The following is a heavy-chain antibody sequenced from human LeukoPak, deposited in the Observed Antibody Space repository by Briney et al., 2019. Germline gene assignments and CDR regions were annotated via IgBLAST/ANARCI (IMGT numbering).Heavy chain of an antibody. CDR1: GGSISSYY. CDR2: IYYSGST. Sequence: KTSETLSLTCTVSGGSISSYYWSWIRQPPGKGLEWIGYIYYSGSTNYNPSLKSRVTISVDTSKNQFSLKLSSVTAADTAVYYCAQDLAAAVFGGQGTLVTVSS. D-gene: IGHD6-13*01. J-gene: IGHJ4*02. V-gene: IGHV4-59*01. CDR3: AQDLAAAVF.